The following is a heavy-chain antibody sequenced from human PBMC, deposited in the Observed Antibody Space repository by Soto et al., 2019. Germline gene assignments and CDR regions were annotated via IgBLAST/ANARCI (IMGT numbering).Heavy chain of an antibody. CDR2: ISYDGSNK. V-gene: IGHV3-30-3*01. CDR3: ARVAFSSSWPMTLDY. CDR1: GFTFSTYA. Sequence: QVQLVESGGGVVQPGRSLRLSCAASGFTFSTYAMHWVRQAPGKGLEWVAVISYDGSNKYYADSVKGRFTISRDNSKNTLYLQMNSLRPEDTAVYYCARVAFSSSWPMTLDYWGQGTLVTVSS. J-gene: IGHJ4*02. D-gene: IGHD6-13*01.